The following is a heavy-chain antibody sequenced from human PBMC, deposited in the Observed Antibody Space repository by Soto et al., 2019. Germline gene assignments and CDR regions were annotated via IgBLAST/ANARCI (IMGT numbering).Heavy chain of an antibody. J-gene: IGHJ6*02. V-gene: IGHV4-39*01. D-gene: IGHD2-21*01. CDR3: ARHTLPIPDGLDA. Sequence: PSETLSLTCTVSGGSISSSSYYWGWIRQPPGKGLEWIGSIYYSGSTYYNPSLKSRVTISVDTSKNQFSLKLRSVTAADTAVYYRARHTLPIPDGLDAWGQGTTVTVSS. CDR1: GGSISSSSYY. CDR2: IYYSGST.